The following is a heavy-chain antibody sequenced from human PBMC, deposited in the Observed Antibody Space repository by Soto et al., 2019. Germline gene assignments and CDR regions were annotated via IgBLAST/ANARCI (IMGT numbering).Heavy chain of an antibody. CDR3: ASEMILGPWFADRSLDY. D-gene: IGHD3-16*01. V-gene: IGHV3-21*01. J-gene: IGHJ4*02. CDR1: GFTFSSYS. CDR2: ISSSSSYI. Sequence: GGSLRLSCAASGFTFSSYSMNWVRQAPGKGLEWVSSISSSSSYIYYADSVKGRFTISRDNAKNSLYLQMNSLRAEDSAVYYCASEMILGPWFADRSLDYWGQGTLVTVSS.